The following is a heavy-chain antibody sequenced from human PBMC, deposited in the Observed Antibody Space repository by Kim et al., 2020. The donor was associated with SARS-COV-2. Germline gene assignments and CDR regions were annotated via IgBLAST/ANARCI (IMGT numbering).Heavy chain of an antibody. D-gene: IGHD3-22*01. CDR3: TTDKRQYYYDSSGYYYVDY. Sequence: KGRLPISRDDSKNTLYLQMNSLKTEDTAVYYCTTDKRQYYYDSSGYYYVDYWGQGTLVTVSS. J-gene: IGHJ4*02. V-gene: IGHV3-15*01.